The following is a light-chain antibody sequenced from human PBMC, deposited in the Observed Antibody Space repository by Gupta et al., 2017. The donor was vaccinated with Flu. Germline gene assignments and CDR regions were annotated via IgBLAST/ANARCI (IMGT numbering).Light chain of an antibody. V-gene: IGKV1-39*01. J-gene: IGKJ1*01. CDR2: SAS. CDR3: QQGYSSRRT. CDR1: QSISSY. Sequence: PSSLSASVGDRVTITCRASQSISSYLNWYQQKPGKAPKLLIYSASSLQSGVPSRFSGSGSGTDFTLTINSLQPEDFATYYCQQGYSSRRTFGQGTKVEIK.